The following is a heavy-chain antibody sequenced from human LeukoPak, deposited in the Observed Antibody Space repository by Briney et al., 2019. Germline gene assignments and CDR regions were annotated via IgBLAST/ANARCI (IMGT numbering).Heavy chain of an antibody. CDR3: ARGILIAAAGTSCFDY. J-gene: IGHJ4*02. V-gene: IGHV3-30*04. Sequence: GRSLRLSCAASGFTFSSYAMHWVRQAPGKGLEWVAVISYDGSNKYYADSVKGRFTISRDNSKNTLYLQMNSLRAEDTAVYYCARGILIAAAGTSCFDYWGQGTLVTVSS. D-gene: IGHD6-13*01. CDR2: ISYDGSNK. CDR1: GFTFSSYA.